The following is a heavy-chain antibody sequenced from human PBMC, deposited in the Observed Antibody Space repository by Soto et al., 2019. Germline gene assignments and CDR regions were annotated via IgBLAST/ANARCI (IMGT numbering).Heavy chain of an antibody. J-gene: IGHJ6*03. D-gene: IGHD3-10*01. CDR1: EFTFSGRS. CDR3: ARGWSGPEV. Sequence: EVQLVESGGGVVQPGGSLRLSCAASEFTFSGRSVHWVRQAPGKGLVWVSGIDKVGTDSTYADSVKGRFTSSRDNAKNTLYIQMNSLRVEDTAVRYFARGWSGPEVWGKGKRVSVSS. CDR2: IDKVGTDS. V-gene: IGHV3-74*01.